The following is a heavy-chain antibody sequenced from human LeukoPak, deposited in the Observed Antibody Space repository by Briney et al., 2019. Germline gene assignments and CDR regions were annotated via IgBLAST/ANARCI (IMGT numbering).Heavy chain of an antibody. CDR2: INPNGDAT. CDR1: GYTFTKYL. CDR3: ARPLFCAFDNCGYWLDP. V-gene: IGHV1-46*01. Sequence: GASVKVSCKTSGYTFTKYLIHWVRQAPGQGLEGVGTINPNGDATNYAPRLQGRLTLTQDTSTSTVYMELRGLTPDDTAVYYCARPLFCAFDNCGYWLDPWGPGTLVTVSS. D-gene: IGHD1-20*01. J-gene: IGHJ5*02.